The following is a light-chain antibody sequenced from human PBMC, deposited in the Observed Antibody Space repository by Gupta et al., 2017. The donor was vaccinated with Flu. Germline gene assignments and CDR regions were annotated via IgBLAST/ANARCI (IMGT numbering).Light chain of an antibody. J-gene: IGKJ3*01. CDR1: QSVSSSY. CDR3: QQYGSSPLA. CDR2: GAS. V-gene: IGKV3-20*01. Sequence: ENVLTQSPGTLSLSPGEGATLSCRASQSVSSSYIAWYQQKAGQAPRVLIYGASSRATGTPDRFSGSGYGTDFTLTSSRLEPEDFAVYYCQQYGSSPLAFGPGTKVDIK.